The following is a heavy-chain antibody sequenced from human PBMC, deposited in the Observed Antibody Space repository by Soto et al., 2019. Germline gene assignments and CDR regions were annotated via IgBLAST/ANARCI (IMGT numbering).Heavy chain of an antibody. V-gene: IGHV1-18*01. CDR1: GYTFTSYG. CDR3: ARYFEMSTFGGVIAPFAY. CDR2: ISAYNGNT. J-gene: IGHJ4*02. Sequence: QVQLVQSGAEVKKPGASVKVSCKASGYTFTSYGISWVRQAPGQGLEWMGWISAYNGNTNYAQKLQGRVTMTTDTXTXPXXMERRSLRYDDTAVYYCARYFEMSTFGGVIAPFAYWGQGTLVTVSS. D-gene: IGHD3-16*02.